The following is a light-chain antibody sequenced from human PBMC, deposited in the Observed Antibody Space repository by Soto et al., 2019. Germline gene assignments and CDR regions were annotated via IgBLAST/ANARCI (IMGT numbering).Light chain of an antibody. CDR3: TSYTSINILA. Sequence: QSVLTQPASVSGSPGQSITISCTGTNSDVGGYDYVSWYQQHPGKAPKLMIYEVSDRPSGVSNRFSGSKSGNTASLTISGLQAEDEADYYCTSYTSINILAFGGGTKLTVL. V-gene: IGLV2-14*01. CDR1: NSDVGGYDY. CDR2: EVS. J-gene: IGLJ2*01.